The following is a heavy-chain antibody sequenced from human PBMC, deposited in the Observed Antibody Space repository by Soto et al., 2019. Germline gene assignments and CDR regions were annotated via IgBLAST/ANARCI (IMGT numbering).Heavy chain of an antibody. CDR3: ARIRHNTGWSSYLAF. Sequence: SGPTLANPTQTLTLTCTLSGFSISTSGMRVNWIRQPPGKALEWLARIDWDGGQFYSTSLQNRLTISKDTSKNQVVLTMTNVDLVDTATYYCARIRHNTGWSSYLAFCRQGAIVTV. CDR1: GFSISTSGMR. CDR2: IDWDGGQ. V-gene: IGHV2-70*04. D-gene: IGHD6-19*01. J-gene: IGHJ4*02.